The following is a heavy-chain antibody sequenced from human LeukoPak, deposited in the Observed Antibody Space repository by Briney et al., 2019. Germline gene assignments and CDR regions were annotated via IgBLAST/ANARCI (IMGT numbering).Heavy chain of an antibody. J-gene: IGHJ4*02. CDR3: ARSACSSTSWYVFFDY. V-gene: IGHV5-10-1*01. D-gene: IGHD2-2*01. CDR2: IDPSDSYT. Sequence: GESLKISCKGSGYSFTSYWISWVRQMPGKGLEWMGRIDPSDSYTNYSPSFQGHVTISADKSISTAYLQWSSLKASDTAMYYCARSACSSTSWYVFFDYWGQGTLVTVSS. CDR1: GYSFTSYW.